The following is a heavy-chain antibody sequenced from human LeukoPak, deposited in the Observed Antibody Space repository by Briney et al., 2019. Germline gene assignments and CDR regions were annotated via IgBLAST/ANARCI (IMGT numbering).Heavy chain of an antibody. D-gene: IGHD6-13*01. CDR3: AKDRAAVAPYYFDY. J-gene: IGHJ4*02. CDR1: GYTFTSYY. Sequence: ASVKVSCKASGYTFTSYYMHWVRQAPGQGLEWMGIINVRTGATNYPQKFQDRVTMTRDTSTSTVYMDLSSLRSEDTAVYYCAKDRAAVAPYYFDYWGRGTLVTVSS. V-gene: IGHV1-46*01. CDR2: INVRTGAT.